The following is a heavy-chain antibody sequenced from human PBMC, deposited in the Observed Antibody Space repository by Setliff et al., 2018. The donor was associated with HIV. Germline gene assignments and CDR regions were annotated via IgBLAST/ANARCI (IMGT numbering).Heavy chain of an antibody. V-gene: IGHV3-23*01. D-gene: IGHD3-22*01. CDR3: AKLDYYDYSGSWARKVAIDF. CDR1: GLTLSNSP. CDR2: IQSGGII. J-gene: IGHJ3*01. Sequence: HPGGSLRLSCAASGLTLSNSPMTWVRQKPWRGLEWVSLIQSGGIIYYADSVKGRFTISRDNSNNTLSLQMSSLRAEDTALYYCAKLDYYDYSGSWARKVAIDFWGRGTMVTVSS.